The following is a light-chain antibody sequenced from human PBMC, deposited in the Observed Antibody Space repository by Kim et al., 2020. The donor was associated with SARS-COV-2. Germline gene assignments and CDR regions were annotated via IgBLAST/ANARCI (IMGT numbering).Light chain of an antibody. Sequence: PSGESKGIIHALAGFQQNPAKAPTSLGSAASSLQSGVPSRFSGSGSETDFTLVISSLQPQDVATYYCQHYSFYPFSFGQGTKLEI. V-gene: IGKV1-16*01. CDR2: AAS. CDR1: KGIIHA. CDR3: QHYSFYPFS. J-gene: IGKJ2*03.